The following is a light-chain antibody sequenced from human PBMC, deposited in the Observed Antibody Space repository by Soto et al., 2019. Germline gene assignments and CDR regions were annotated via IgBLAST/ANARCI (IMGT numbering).Light chain of an antibody. V-gene: IGLV1-40*01. CDR1: SSNIGAGYE. CDR2: GNS. J-gene: IGLJ2*01. Sequence: QAVVTQPPSVSGAPGQRVTISCTGSSSNIGAGYEVHWYQQVPGTAPKLLIYGNSNRPSGVPDRFSGSKSGTSASLAITGLQAEDEADYYCQSYDSSLSVVFGGGTKLTVL. CDR3: QSYDSSLSVV.